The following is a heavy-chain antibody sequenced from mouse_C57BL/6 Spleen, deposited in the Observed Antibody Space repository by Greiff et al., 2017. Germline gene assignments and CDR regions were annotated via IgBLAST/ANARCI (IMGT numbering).Heavy chain of an antibody. Sequence: EVQLQQSGPELVKPGASVKIPCKASGYTFTDYNMDWVKQSHGKSLEWIGDINPNNGGTIYNQKFKGKATLTLDKSSSTAYMELRSLTSEDTAVYYCARRDYYCSSSFDYWGQGTTLTVSS. V-gene: IGHV1-18*01. J-gene: IGHJ2*01. CDR3: ARRDYYCSSSFDY. CDR1: GYTFTDYN. D-gene: IGHD1-1*01. CDR2: INPNNGGT.